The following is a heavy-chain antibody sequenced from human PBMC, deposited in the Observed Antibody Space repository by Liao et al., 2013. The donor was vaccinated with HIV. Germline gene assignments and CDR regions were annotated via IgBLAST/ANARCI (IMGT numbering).Heavy chain of an antibody. CDR2: IYYSGST. D-gene: IGHD3-16*01. J-gene: IGHJ4*02. V-gene: IGHV4-59*12. CDR1: GSSITSYY. Sequence: QVQLQESGPGLVKPSETLSLTCTVSGSSITSYYWSWIRQPPGKGLEWIGYIYYSGSTNYNPSLKSRVTISVDTSKNQFSLKLSSVTAADTAVYYCARGLKPDYWGQGTLVTVSS. CDR3: ARGLKPDY.